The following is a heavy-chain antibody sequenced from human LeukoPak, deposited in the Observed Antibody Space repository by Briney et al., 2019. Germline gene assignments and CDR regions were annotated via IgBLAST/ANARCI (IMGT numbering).Heavy chain of an antibody. D-gene: IGHD1-26*01. J-gene: IGHJ4*02. V-gene: IGHV1-18*01. CDR3: ARDTGSSPGDY. CDR2: ISTYNGDT. CDR1: GYIFTSYG. Sequence: ASVKVSCKASGYIFTSYGITWVRQAPGQGLEWMGWISTYNGDTNYAQNLQGRVTMTTDTSTSTAYMDLSSLRSDDTAVYYCARDTGSSPGDYWGQGTLVTVSS.